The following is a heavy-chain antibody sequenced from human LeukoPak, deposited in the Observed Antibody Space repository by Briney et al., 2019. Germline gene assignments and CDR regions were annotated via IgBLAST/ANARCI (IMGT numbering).Heavy chain of an antibody. V-gene: IGHV3-48*01. CDR3: VRGSLASGVVVYYYYYLDV. J-gene: IGHJ6*03. CDR1: GFNYSSYT. Sequence: GGSLRLSCAASGFNYSSYTMNWVRQAPGMGLEWLSYISASRGITYYADSVEGRFTISRDNAKNSLYLQMNSLRAEDTAVYYCVRGSLASGVVVYYYYYLDVWGKGTTVTVSS. CDR2: ISASRGIT. D-gene: IGHD3-3*01.